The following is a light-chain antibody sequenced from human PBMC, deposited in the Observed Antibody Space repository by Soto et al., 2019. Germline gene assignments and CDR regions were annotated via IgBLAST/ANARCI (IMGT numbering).Light chain of an antibody. CDR3: SSYTIISSYV. Sequence: QSALTQPASVSGSPGQSITISCTGTSSDVGGYNYVSWYQQHPGKAPKLMIYEVSNRPSGVSNRFSASKSGNTASLTISGLQAEDEADYYCSSYTIISSYVFGTGTKLTVL. V-gene: IGLV2-14*01. CDR2: EVS. CDR1: SSDVGGYNY. J-gene: IGLJ1*01.